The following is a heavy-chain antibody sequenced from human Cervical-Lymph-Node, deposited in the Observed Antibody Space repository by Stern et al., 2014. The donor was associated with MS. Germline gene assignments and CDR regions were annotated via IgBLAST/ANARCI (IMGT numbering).Heavy chain of an antibody. Sequence: QVQLQESGPGLVKPSETLSLTCTVSGYSISSGYYWGWIRQPPGKGLEWIGTIYHIGSTYYKPSRKSPVHLPGDTSKNPVSLQLARHTNTPPQKGRVTIPVAPPKTQFPRKLSFGTAADTAVYYCAREEQQLVHGNWFDPWGQGTLVTVSS. CDR2: IYHIGST. V-gene: IGHV4-38-2*02. CDR1: GYSISSGYY. J-gene: IGHJ5*02. D-gene: IGHD3-10*01. CDR3: TIPVAPPKTQFPRKLSFGTAADTAVYYCAREEQQLVHGNWFDP.